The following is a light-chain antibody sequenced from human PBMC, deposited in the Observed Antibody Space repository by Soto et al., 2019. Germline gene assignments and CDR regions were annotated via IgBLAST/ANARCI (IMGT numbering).Light chain of an antibody. V-gene: IGKV1-33*01. CDR3: QQYDNLPPYT. CDR1: RDISVY. Sequence: DIQMTQSPSSLSASVGDRVTITCQASRDISVYLNWYQQRPGKPPKLLIYDASNLQTGVPSRFSGSGSGTHFTFTISSPQPEDIATYYCQQYDNLPPYTFGQGTKLDIK. J-gene: IGKJ2*01. CDR2: DAS.